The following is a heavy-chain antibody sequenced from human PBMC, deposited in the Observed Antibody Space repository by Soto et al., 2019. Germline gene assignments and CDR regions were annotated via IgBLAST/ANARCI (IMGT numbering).Heavy chain of an antibody. Sequence: QINLIESGPTLVKPTQTLTLTCTFSGFSLSTSGAAVGWVRQPPGRAMEWLALIFWDGDTRYNASLGNRLTITKDTSMNQVVLTLTNVDPADTATYYCAHRATMTIFGLIIDNVIWFDPWGQGTRVIVSS. CDR2: IFWDGDT. J-gene: IGHJ5*02. V-gene: IGHV2-5*02. CDR1: GFSLSTSGAA. CDR3: AHRATMTIFGLIIDNVIWFDP. D-gene: IGHD3-3*01.